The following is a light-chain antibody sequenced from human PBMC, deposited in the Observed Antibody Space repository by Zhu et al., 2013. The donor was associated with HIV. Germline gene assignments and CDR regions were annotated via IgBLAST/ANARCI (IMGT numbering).Light chain of an antibody. CDR3: LQYSTWPWT. Sequence: EIVMTQSPATLSVSPGETATLSCRASETVRSSLAWYQQKPGQAPRLLIYAASTRATGVPARFSGSGSGTDFTLTITSLQSDDFALYYCLQYSTWPWTFGQGTMLELK. CDR2: AAS. V-gene: IGKV3-15*01. J-gene: IGKJ1*01. CDR1: ETVRSS.